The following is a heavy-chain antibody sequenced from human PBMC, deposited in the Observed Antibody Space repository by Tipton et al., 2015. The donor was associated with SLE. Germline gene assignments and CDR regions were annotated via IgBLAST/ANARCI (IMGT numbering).Heavy chain of an antibody. D-gene: IGHD7-27*01. J-gene: IGHJ4*02. V-gene: IGHV4-34*01. CDR2: IYHSGST. Sequence: LRLSCAVYGGSFSGYYWSWIRQPPGKGLEWIGEIYHSGSTNYNPSLKSRVTISVDKSKNQFSLKLSSVTAADTAVYYCARDSIELGMAYWGQGTLVTVSS. CDR3: ARDSIELGMAY. CDR1: GGSFSGYY.